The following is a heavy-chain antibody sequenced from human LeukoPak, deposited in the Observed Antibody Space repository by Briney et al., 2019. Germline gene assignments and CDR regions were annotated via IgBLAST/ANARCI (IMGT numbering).Heavy chain of an antibody. CDR3: ARGRLWFGEYGGYYFDY. J-gene: IGHJ4*02. CDR2: MNPNSGNT. CDR1: GYTFTSYG. V-gene: IGHV1-8*02. D-gene: IGHD3-10*01. Sequence: GASVKVSCKASGYTFTSYGISWVRQAPGQGLEWMGWMNPNSGNTGYAQKFQGRVTMTRNTSISTAYMELSSLRSEDTAVYYCARGRLWFGEYGGYYFDYWGQGTLVTVSS.